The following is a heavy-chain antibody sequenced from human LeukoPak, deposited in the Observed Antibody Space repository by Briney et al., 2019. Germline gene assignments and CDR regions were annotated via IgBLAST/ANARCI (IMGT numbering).Heavy chain of an antibody. CDR3: ARAGGFGWNYYYYYMDV. J-gene: IGHJ6*03. V-gene: IGHV4-4*07. CDR1: GGSISSYY. CDR2: IYTSGST. Sequence: SETLSLTCTVSGGSISSYYWSWIRQPAGKGLEWIGRIYTSGSTNYNLSLKSRVTMSVDTSKNQFSLKLSSVTAADTAVYYCARAGGFGWNYYYYYMDVWGKGTTVTVSS. D-gene: IGHD6-19*01.